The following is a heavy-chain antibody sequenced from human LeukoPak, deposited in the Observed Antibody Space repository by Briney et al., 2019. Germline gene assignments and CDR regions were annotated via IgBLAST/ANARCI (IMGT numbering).Heavy chain of an antibody. J-gene: IGHJ5*02. CDR3: AGAPESYWFDR. Sequence: SVKVSSKASGGSFSNYAISWVRQATGQGLEWMGGIIPIFGTANYARKFQGRVTITADESTSIAYMEVSSLRSEDTAVYCCAGAPESYWFDRWGQGTLVTVSS. CDR2: IIPIFGTA. CDR1: GGSFSNYA. V-gene: IGHV1-69*13.